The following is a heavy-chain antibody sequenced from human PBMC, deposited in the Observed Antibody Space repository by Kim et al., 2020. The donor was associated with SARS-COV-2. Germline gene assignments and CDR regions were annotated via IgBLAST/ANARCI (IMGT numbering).Heavy chain of an antibody. CDR2: ISSSSSYI. J-gene: IGHJ4*02. Sequence: GGSLRLSCAASGFTFSSYSMNWVRQAPGKGLEWVSSISSSSSYIYYADSVKGRFTISRDNAKNSLYLQMNSLRAEDTAVYYCARATGITMVRGALDYWGQGTLVTVSS. CDR1: GFTFSSYS. CDR3: ARATGITMVRGALDY. D-gene: IGHD3-10*01. V-gene: IGHV3-21*01.